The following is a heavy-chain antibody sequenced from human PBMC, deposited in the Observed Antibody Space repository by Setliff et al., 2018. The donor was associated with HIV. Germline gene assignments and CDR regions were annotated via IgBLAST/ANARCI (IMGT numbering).Heavy chain of an antibody. J-gene: IGHJ6*03. V-gene: IGHV1-69*13. CDR1: GGTFSSYP. CDR3: ARGRNYDSSGYGDYYYYMDV. CDR2: IIPIFGTT. D-gene: IGHD3-22*01. Sequence: SVKVSCKASGGTFSSYPISWVRQAPGQGLEWMGGIIPIFGTTHYAQKFQGRVTVTADESTSTAYMQLSSLRSDDTAVYYCARGRNYDSSGYGDYYYYMDVWGKGTTGTAP.